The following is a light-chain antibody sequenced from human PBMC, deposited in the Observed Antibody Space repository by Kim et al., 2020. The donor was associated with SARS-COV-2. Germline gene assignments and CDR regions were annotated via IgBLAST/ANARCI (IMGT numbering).Light chain of an antibody. CDR2: KDS. J-gene: IGLJ2*01. CDR1: VLAKKY. CDR3: YSATDNDLV. V-gene: IGLV3-27*01. Sequence: SYELTQPSSVSVSPGQTARITCSGDVLAKKYARWFQKKAGQAPVMVIYKDSERPSGIPERFSGSSSGTTVTLTISGAHVEDEADYYCYSATDNDLVFGGGTKVTVL.